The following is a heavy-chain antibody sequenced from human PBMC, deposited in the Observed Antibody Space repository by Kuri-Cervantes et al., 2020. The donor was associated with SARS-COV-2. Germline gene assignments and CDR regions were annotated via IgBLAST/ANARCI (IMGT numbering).Heavy chain of an antibody. V-gene: IGHV4-39*01. CDR2: IYYSGST. D-gene: IGHD3-22*01. CDR3: ARQLYYYDSRSHFRGSLDL. CDR1: GVAVASNSYY. Sequence: SETLSLTCIVSGVAVASNSYYWVWSRQPPGKGLEWIGGIYYSGSTYHNPSLKSRCTLSADTSKNQFSLKLTSVTAADTALYYCARQLYYYDSRSHFRGSLDLWGRGAQVTVSS. J-gene: IGHJ2*01.